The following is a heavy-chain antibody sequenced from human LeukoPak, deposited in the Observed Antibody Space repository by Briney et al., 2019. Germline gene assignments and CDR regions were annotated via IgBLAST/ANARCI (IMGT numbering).Heavy chain of an antibody. D-gene: IGHD3-22*01. J-gene: IGHJ5*01. Sequence: PSETLSLTCTVSGGSISSSGYYWAWIRQPPGKGLEWIGSIYFSGSTYYNPSLKSRVTISVDTSKNQFSLQLSSVTVADTAVYSCARLHYYDSSGNYYGANWFDSWGLGTLVTVSS. V-gene: IGHV4-39*01. CDR2: IYFSGST. CDR1: GGSISSSGYY. CDR3: ARLHYYDSSGNYYGANWFDS.